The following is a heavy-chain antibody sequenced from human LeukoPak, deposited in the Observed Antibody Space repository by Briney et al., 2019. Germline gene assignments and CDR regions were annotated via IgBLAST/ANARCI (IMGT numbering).Heavy chain of an antibody. CDR1: GGSFSGYY. Sequence: PSETLSLTCAVYGGSFSGYYWSWIRQPPGKGLEWIGEINHSGNTNYNSSLTSRVTISVDTSRNQFSLKLSSVTAADTAVYYCARGPPVKIFGVIISHRNYYMDVWGKGTTVTVSS. D-gene: IGHD3-3*01. J-gene: IGHJ6*03. CDR3: ARGPPVKIFGVIISHRNYYMDV. V-gene: IGHV4-34*01. CDR2: INHSGNT.